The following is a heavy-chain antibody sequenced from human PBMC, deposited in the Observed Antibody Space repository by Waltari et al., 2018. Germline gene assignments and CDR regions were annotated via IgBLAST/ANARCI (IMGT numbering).Heavy chain of an antibody. J-gene: IGHJ3*02. Sequence: QVQLQESGRRLVKTSETLSLTCSFSDDSIASFYWSWIRQTAGQGLEWLGHIYTSGSTDYNPSLSGRVSMSIDNSRNQFSLNLISVTTADTAIYYCARTTGARHDAFDIWGQGTLVTVSS. CDR3: ARTTGARHDAFDI. D-gene: IGHD1-1*01. V-gene: IGHV4-4*07. CDR1: DDSIASFY. CDR2: IYTSGST.